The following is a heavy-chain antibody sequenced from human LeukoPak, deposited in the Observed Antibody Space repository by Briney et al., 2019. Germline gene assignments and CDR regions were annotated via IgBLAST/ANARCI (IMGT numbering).Heavy chain of an antibody. CDR2: IYYSGST. J-gene: IGHJ4*02. Sequence: PSETPYLTCTVSGGSISSSSYYWGWIRQPPGKGLEWIGSIYYSGSTYYNPSLKSRVTISVDTSKNQFSLKLSSVTAADTAVYYCASPRTGYYIHYWGQGTLVTVSS. D-gene: IGHD3/OR15-3a*01. V-gene: IGHV4-39*05. CDR1: GGSISSSSYY. CDR3: ASPRTGYYIHY.